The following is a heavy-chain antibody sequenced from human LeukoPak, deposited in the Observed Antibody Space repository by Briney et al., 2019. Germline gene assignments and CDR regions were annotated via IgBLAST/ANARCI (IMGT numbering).Heavy chain of an antibody. CDR3: ARHNRVVPPDY. CDR2: INHSGST. J-gene: IGHJ4*02. CDR1: GGSFSGYY. Sequence: PWETLSLTCAVYGGSFSGYYWRWIRQPSGKGLEWIGEINHSGSTNYNPSLKSRVTISVDTSKNQFSLKLSSVTAADTAVYYCARHNRVVPPDYWGQGTLVTVSS. D-gene: IGHD1-14*01. V-gene: IGHV4-34*01.